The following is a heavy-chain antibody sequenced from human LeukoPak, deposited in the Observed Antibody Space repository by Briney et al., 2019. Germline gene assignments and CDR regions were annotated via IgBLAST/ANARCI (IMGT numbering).Heavy chain of an antibody. D-gene: IGHD3-3*01. Sequence: GGSLRLSCAASGFTFNYYSMNWVRQAPGKGLEWVSSISSSSSFIYYADSVKGRFTISRDNAKNSLYLQMNSLRAEDTAVYYCAKDGSGVTIFGVVIGHYYYGMDVWGQGTTVTVSS. J-gene: IGHJ6*02. CDR3: AKDGSGVTIFGVVIGHYYYGMDV. CDR2: ISSSSSFI. V-gene: IGHV3-21*01. CDR1: GFTFNYYS.